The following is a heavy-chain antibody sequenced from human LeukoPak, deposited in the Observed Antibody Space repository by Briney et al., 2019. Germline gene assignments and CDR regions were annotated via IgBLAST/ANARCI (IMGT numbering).Heavy chain of an antibody. V-gene: IGHV3-20*04. CDR1: GFTFDDYG. D-gene: IGHD6-13*01. Sequence: PGGSLRLSCAASGFTFDDYGMSWVRQAPGKGLEWVSGINWNGGSTGYADSVKGRFTISRDNSKNTLYLQMNSLRAEDTAVYYCAKVEGYSSSWYDYWGQGTLVTVSS. CDR2: INWNGGST. J-gene: IGHJ4*02. CDR3: AKVEGYSSSWYDY.